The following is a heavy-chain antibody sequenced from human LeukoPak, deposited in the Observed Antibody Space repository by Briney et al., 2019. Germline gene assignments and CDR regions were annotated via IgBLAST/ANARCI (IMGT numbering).Heavy chain of an antibody. CDR3: ASGITYYYDSSGYGDY. CDR1: GFTFSSYT. J-gene: IGHJ4*02. D-gene: IGHD3-22*01. CDR2: ISASGGTT. Sequence: PGGSLRLSCAASGFTFSSYTMSWVRQAPGKGLEWVSVISASGGTTYYADSVKGRFTISRDNSKNTLYLQMNSLRAEDTAVYYCASGITYYYDSSGYGDYWGQGTLVTVSS. V-gene: IGHV3-23*01.